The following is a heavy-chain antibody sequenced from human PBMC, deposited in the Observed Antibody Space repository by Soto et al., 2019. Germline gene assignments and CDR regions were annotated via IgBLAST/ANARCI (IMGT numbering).Heavy chain of an antibody. V-gene: IGHV4-59*08. J-gene: IGHJ3*02. CDR1: GDSISGYY. D-gene: IGHD2-15*01. Sequence: QVQLQESGPGLVKPSETLSLTCTVSGDSISGYYCSWIRQPPGKGLEWIGYIHYSGSTNYNPSLKSRVTTSLDTSKNQFSLNLSSVTAADTAVYYCARHRPEYCSGDSCYSMADEAFDIWGPGTMVTVSS. CDR2: IHYSGST. CDR3: ARHRPEYCSGDSCYSMADEAFDI.